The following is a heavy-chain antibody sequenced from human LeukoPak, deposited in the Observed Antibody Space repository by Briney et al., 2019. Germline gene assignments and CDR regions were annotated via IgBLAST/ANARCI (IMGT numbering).Heavy chain of an antibody. Sequence: GGSLRLSCAASGFTFSSYAMSWVRQAPGKGLEWVSAISGSGGGTYYADSVKGRFTISRDNSKNTLYLQMNSLRAEDTAVYYCAKVGRSSIVGATVRPYYFDYWGQGTLVTVSS. V-gene: IGHV3-23*01. CDR1: GFTFSSYA. CDR3: AKVGRSSIVGATVRPYYFDY. J-gene: IGHJ4*02. CDR2: ISGSGGGT. D-gene: IGHD1-26*01.